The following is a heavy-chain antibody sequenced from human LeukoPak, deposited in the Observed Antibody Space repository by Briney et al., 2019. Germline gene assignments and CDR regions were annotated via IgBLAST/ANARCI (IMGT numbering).Heavy chain of an antibody. D-gene: IGHD3-3*01. CDR1: GVTVSSNY. V-gene: IGHV3-53*01. Sequence: GGSLRLSCGVSGVTVSSNYMIWVRQAPGKGLEWLSIIYPGGSTHYADSVKGRFSISRDNSKNTLYFQMINLRADDTAVYYCARGSMFGSADRWGQRAMVTVSS. CDR3: ARGSMFGSADR. J-gene: IGHJ5*02. CDR2: IYPGGST.